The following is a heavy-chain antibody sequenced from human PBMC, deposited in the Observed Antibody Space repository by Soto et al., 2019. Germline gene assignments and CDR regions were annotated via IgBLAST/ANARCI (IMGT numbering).Heavy chain of an antibody. D-gene: IGHD6-19*01. CDR3: ARQGSSGWTSFDD. CDR1: GYRFPSYW. Sequence: GESLKISCKGSGYRFPSYWIGWVRQMPGKGLEWMGIIYPGDSDTRYSPSFQGQVTISADKSISTAYLQWSSLKASDTAMYYCARQGSSGWTSFDDWGQGTLVTVSS. J-gene: IGHJ4*02. CDR2: IYPGDSDT. V-gene: IGHV5-51*01.